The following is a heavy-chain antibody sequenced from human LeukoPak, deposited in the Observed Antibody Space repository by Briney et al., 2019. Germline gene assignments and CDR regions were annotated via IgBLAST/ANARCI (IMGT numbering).Heavy chain of an antibody. Sequence: GASVKVSCKVSGYTLTELSIHWVRQAPGKGLEWMGGFDTEDGETIYAQKFQGRVTMTEDTSTDTSYMERSSLRSEDTAVYYCATASMSKTPDFDYWGQGTLVTVSS. CDR3: ATASMSKTPDFDY. J-gene: IGHJ4*02. CDR2: FDTEDGET. V-gene: IGHV1-24*01. D-gene: IGHD2/OR15-2a*01. CDR1: GYTLTELS.